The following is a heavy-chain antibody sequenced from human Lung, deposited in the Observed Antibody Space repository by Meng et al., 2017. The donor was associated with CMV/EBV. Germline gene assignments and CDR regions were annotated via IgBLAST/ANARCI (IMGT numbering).Heavy chain of an antibody. D-gene: IGHD5-18*01. CDR3: ARGRIQLWLEKNYDYGMDV. CDR2: INPNSGGT. CDR1: GYTFTGYY. V-gene: IGHV1-2*02. Sequence: ASXXVSXKASGYTFTGYYMHWVRQDPGQGLEWMGWINPNSGGTNYAQKFQGRVTMTRDTSISTGYMELSSLRSDDTAVYYCARGRIQLWLEKNYDYGMDVXGQGXTVTVSS. J-gene: IGHJ6*02.